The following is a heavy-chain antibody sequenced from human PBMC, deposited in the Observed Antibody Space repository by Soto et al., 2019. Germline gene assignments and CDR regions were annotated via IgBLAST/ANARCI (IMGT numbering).Heavy chain of an antibody. CDR2: IYHGGTT. CDR3: ARVHVMVVAGSTFDY. CDR1: GYSTSSGSY. J-gene: IGHJ4*01. V-gene: IGHV4-38-2*02. D-gene: IGHD6-19*01. Sequence: SETLSLTCTVSGYSTSSGSYWAWIRQPPGKGPEWIASIYHGGTTFYNPSLKSRITISVDTSNNQFSLKLTSVTAADTAVYYCARVHVMVVAGSTFDYWGHGTLVTVSS.